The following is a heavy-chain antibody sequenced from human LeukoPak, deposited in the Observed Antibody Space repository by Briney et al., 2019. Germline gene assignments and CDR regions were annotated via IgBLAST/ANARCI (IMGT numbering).Heavy chain of an antibody. D-gene: IGHD5-18*01. CDR1: GFTFSSYA. CDR2: ISGSGGST. Sequence: GSLRLSCAASGFTFSSYAMSWVRQAPGKGLEWVSAISGSGGSTYYADSVKGRFTISRDNSKNTLYLQMNSLGAEDTAVYYCAKAGYSYGYFDYWGQGTLVTVSS. V-gene: IGHV3-23*01. J-gene: IGHJ4*02. CDR3: AKAGYSYGYFDY.